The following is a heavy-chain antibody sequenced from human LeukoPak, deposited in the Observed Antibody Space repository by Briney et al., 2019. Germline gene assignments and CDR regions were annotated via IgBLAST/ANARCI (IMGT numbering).Heavy chain of an antibody. Sequence: TGRSLRLSCSATGFTFDDYAMHWVRQAPGKGLEWVSGISWNSGNITYGDSVKGRFTISRDNAKNSLYLQMNSLRTEDTALYYCAKGGAAADNYWYFDLWGRGTLVTVSS. D-gene: IGHD6-13*01. V-gene: IGHV3-9*01. CDR1: GFTFDDYA. J-gene: IGHJ2*01. CDR2: ISWNSGNI. CDR3: AKGGAAADNYWYFDL.